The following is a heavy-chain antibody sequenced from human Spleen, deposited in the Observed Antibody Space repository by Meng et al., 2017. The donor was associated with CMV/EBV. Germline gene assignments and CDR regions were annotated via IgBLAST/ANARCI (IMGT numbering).Heavy chain of an antibody. Sequence: GGSLRLSCAASAFTFSSYAMSWVRQAPGRGLEWVSAINGTGGGTYYADSVKGRFTISRDNSKNTLYLQMNSLRAEDTAVYYCAKEVLAAAGYYFDYWGQGTLVTVSS. D-gene: IGHD6-13*01. CDR1: AFTFSSYA. V-gene: IGHV3-23*01. J-gene: IGHJ4*02. CDR2: INGTGGGT. CDR3: AKEVLAAAGYYFDY.